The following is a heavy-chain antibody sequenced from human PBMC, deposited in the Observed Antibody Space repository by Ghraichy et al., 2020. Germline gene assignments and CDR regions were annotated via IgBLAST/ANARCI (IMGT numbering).Heavy chain of an antibody. V-gene: IGHV4-39*01. CDR1: GGSISSSNYY. J-gene: IGHJ5*02. D-gene: IGHD4-17*01. Sequence: SETLSLTCTVSGGSISSSNYYWGWIRLPPGKGLEWIGSIYYSGSTYYNPSLKSRVTVSVDTSKNQFSLKLRSVTAADTAVYYCARHKRGRYGDYVRGGFDPWGQGTLVTVSS. CDR3: ARHKRGRYGDYVRGGFDP. CDR2: IYYSGST.